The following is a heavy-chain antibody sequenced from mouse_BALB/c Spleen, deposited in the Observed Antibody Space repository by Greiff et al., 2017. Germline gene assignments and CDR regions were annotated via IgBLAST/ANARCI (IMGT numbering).Heavy chain of an antibody. J-gene: IGHJ2*01. V-gene: IGHV14-4*02. CDR3: NAGYDEYYFDY. CDR2: IDPENGDT. CDR1: GFNIKDYY. Sequence: EVQLQQSGAELVRSGASVKLSCTASGFNIKDYYMHWVKQRPEQGLEWIGWIDPENGDTEYAPKFQGKATMTADTSSNTAYLQLSSLTSEDTAVYYCNAGYDEYYFDYWGQGTTLTVSS. D-gene: IGHD2-14*01.